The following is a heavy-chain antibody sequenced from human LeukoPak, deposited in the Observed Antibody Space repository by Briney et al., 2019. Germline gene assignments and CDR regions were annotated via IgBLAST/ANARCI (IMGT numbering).Heavy chain of an antibody. V-gene: IGHV1-69*05. D-gene: IGHD4-17*01. CDR2: INPIFGTA. CDR3: ARGRTTVEPPDYFYYYMDV. CDR1: GGTFSSYA. Sequence: SVKVSCRASGGTFSSYAISLVRQARGRGLEWMGRINPIFGTANYAQKFQGRVTITTDESTSTAYMKLSSLRSEDTAVYYCARGRTTVEPPDYFYYYMDVWAKGTTVTVSS. J-gene: IGHJ6*03.